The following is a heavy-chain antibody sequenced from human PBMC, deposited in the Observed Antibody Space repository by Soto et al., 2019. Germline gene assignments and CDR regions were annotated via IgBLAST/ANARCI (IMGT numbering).Heavy chain of an antibody. CDR2: IIPIFVAA. D-gene: IGHD6-13*01. CDR1: GDTFNSYA. Sequence: QVQLMKSGAEVKKPGSSVKVSCKASGDTFNSYAVNWVRQAPGQGLEWMGGIIPIFVAANYAQKFQGRVTITADESTSTVYMELRSLRSHDTAVFYCARELRITTACRRPYDYGGQGTLVTV. CDR3: ARELRITTACRRPYDY. J-gene: IGHJ4*02. V-gene: IGHV1-69*12.